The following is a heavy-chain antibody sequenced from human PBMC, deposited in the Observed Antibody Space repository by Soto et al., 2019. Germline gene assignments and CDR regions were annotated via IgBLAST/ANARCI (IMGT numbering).Heavy chain of an antibody. CDR2: INHSGST. J-gene: IGHJ3*02. D-gene: IGHD3-10*01. V-gene: IGHV4-34*01. CDR3: ARSRTYYYGSGSRRRAFDI. Sequence: SETLSLTCAVYGGSFSGYYWSWIRQPPGKGLEWIGEINHSGSTNYNPSLKSRVTISVDTSKNQFSLKLSSVTAADTAVYYCARSRTYYYGSGSRRRAFDIWGQGTMVTVSS. CDR1: GGSFSGYY.